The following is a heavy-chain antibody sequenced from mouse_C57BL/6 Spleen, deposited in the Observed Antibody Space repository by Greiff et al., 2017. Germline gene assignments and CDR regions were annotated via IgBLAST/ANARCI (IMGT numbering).Heavy chain of an antibody. J-gene: IGHJ3*01. CDR1: GYTFTCYW. D-gene: IGHD2-3*01. CDR3: ALIYDGYWFAY. CDR2: IDPSDSYT. V-gene: IGHV1-69*01. Sequence: QVQLQQPGAELVMPGASVKLSCKASGYTFTCYWMHWVKQRPGQGLEWIGEIDPSDSYTNYNQKFKGKSTLTVDKSSSTAYMQLSSLTSEDSAVYYCALIYDGYWFAYWGQGTLVTVSA.